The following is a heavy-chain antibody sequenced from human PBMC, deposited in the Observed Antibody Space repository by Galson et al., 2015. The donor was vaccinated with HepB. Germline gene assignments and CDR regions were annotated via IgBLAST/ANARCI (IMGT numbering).Heavy chain of an antibody. D-gene: IGHD2-8*01. J-gene: IGHJ4*02. CDR1: GFRIIDNY. CDR2: MYSDGTT. CDR3: ASSYCTSGSCFFDD. V-gene: IGHV3-53*01. Sequence: SLRLSCAVSGFRIIDNYMNWVRQAPGKGLEWLSVMYSDGTTDYADYLKGRFTMSRDSSKNTVFLHMNSLRVEDTAVYYCASSYCTSGSCFFDDWGQGTLLTVSS.